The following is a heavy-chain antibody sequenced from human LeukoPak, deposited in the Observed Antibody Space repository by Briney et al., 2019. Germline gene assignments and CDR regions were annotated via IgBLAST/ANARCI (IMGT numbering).Heavy chain of an antibody. D-gene: IGHD6-13*01. CDR3: ARGPYPYSWYASY. CDR2: ISYDGSNK. J-gene: IGHJ4*02. CDR1: GFTFSSYA. V-gene: IGHV3-30*04. Sequence: PGGSLRLSCAASGFTFSSYAMHWVRQAPGKGLEWVAVISYDGSNKYYADSVKGRFTISRDNSKNTLYLQMNSLRAEDTAVYYCARGPYPYSWYASYWGQGTLVTVSS.